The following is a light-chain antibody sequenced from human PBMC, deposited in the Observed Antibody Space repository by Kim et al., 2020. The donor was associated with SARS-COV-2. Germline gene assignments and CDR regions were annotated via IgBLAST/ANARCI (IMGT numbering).Light chain of an antibody. CDR2: AAS. J-gene: IGKJ1*01. CDR1: QGIGSN. V-gene: IGKV1-17*01. CDR3: LQHHGYPWT. Sequence: DIQMTQSPSSLSASVGDRVTITCRASQGIGSNLGWYQQKPGTAPKRLIYAASSLQSGVPSRFSGSGSGTEFTLTISSLQPEDFATYYCLQHHGYPWTFGQGTKVEIK.